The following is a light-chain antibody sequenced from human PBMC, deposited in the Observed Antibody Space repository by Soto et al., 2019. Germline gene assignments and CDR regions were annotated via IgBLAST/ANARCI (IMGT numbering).Light chain of an antibody. CDR3: QQRSNWPRT. V-gene: IGKV3-11*01. J-gene: IGKJ1*01. Sequence: EIVFTQSPATLSLSPGERATLCCRASKSVSSYLAWYQQKPGQAPRLLIYDASNRATGIPARFSGSGSGTDFTLTISSLEPEDFAVYYCQQRSNWPRTFGQGTKVEVK. CDR2: DAS. CDR1: KSVSSY.